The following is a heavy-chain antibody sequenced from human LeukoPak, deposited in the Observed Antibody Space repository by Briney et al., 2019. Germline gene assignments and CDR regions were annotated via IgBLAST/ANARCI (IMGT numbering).Heavy chain of an antibody. D-gene: IGHD3-16*01. CDR2: INPNSGGT. CDR3: ATPYDYVWGSPMDV. Sequence: ASVKVSCKASGYTFTGHYMHWVRQAPGQGLEWMGRINPNSGGTNYAQKFQGRVTMTRDTSISTAYMELSRLRSDDTAVYYCATPYDYVWGSPMDVWGKGTTVTVSS. CDR1: GYTFTGHY. J-gene: IGHJ6*03. V-gene: IGHV1-2*06.